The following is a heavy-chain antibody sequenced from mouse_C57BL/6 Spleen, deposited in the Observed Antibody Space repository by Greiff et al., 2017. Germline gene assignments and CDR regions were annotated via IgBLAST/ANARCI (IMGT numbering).Heavy chain of an antibody. V-gene: IGHV1-42*01. J-gene: IGHJ3*01. D-gene: IGHD2-2*01. Sequence: VQLQQSGPELVKPGASVKISCKASGYSFTGYYMNWVLQSPEKSLEWIGEMIPSTGGTTYNQKFKAKATLTVDKSSSTAYMQLKSLTSEDSAVYYCARAYGYDGSIAYWGQGTLVTVSA. CDR3: ARAYGYDGSIAY. CDR2: MIPSTGGT. CDR1: GYSFTGYY.